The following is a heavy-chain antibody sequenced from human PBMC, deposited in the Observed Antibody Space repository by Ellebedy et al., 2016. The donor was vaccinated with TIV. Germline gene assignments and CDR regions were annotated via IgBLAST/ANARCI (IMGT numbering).Heavy chain of an antibody. CDR3: AKDLAGTDYLDY. CDR2: ISYDGNKK. CDR1: GFTFSSYG. V-gene: IGHV3-30*18. Sequence: PGGSLRLSCAASGFTFSSYGMNRVRQAPGKGLEWVALISYDGNKKYYPDSVKGRFTISRDNSKNTLYLQMNSLRAEDTAVYYCAKDLAGTDYLDYWGQGTLVTVSS. J-gene: IGHJ4*02. D-gene: IGHD6-19*01.